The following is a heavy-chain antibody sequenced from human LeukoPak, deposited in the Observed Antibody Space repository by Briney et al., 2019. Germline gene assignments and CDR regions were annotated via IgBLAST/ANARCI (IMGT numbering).Heavy chain of an antibody. Sequence: GGSLRLSCAASGFTVSSNYMSWVRQAPGKGLEWVSVIYGGGSTYYADSVKGRFTISRDNSKNTLFLQMNSLRPEDTAVYYCARDPTAVSNQPQYYFDFWGQGTLVTVSS. V-gene: IGHV3-53*05. J-gene: IGHJ4*02. CDR1: GFTVSSNY. CDR3: ARDPTAVSNQPQYYFDF. CDR2: IYGGGST. D-gene: IGHD4-17*01.